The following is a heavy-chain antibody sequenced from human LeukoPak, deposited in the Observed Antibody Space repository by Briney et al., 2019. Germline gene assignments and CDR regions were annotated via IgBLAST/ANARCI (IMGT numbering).Heavy chain of an antibody. D-gene: IGHD6-13*01. V-gene: IGHV3-11*01. Sequence: GGSLRLSCAASGFTFSDEYMSWIRQAPGKVVEWISCVSNSGRSIYYADSVKGRFSISSDNVKTSLYLQMNSLRDEDTAVYYCARVGAYSASNFWGQGTMVAVSS. CDR3: ARVGAYSASNF. J-gene: IGHJ3*01. CDR1: GFTFSDEY. CDR2: VSNSGRSI.